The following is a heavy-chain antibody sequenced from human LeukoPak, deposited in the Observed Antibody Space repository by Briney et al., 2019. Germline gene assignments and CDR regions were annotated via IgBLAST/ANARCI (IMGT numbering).Heavy chain of an antibody. Sequence: GGSLRLSCVASGFTFSNAWMNWVRQAPGEGLEWVGRTKTKTDGGTTDYAAPVKGRFSISRDDSKNLQFLQMNSLRTEDTAVYYCARADSDALLRTGTEQSGFDPWGQGTLVTVSS. CDR2: TKTKTDGGTT. D-gene: IGHD1-7*01. V-gene: IGHV3-15*01. CDR1: GFTFSNAW. CDR3: ARADSDALLRTGTEQSGFDP. J-gene: IGHJ5*02.